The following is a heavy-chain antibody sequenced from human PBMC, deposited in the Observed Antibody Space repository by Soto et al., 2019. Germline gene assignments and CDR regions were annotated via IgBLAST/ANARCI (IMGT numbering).Heavy chain of an antibody. CDR1: GGSISSGGYY. CDR3: ARSDCSGGSCYSFYYYGMDV. V-gene: IGHV4-31*03. Sequence: QVQLQESGPGPVKPSQTLSLTCTVSGGSISSGGYYWSWIRQHPGKGLEWIGYIYYSGSTYYNPSLKSRVTISVDTSKNQFSLKLSSVTAADTAVYYCARSDCSGGSCYSFYYYGMDVWGQGTTVTVSS. CDR2: IYYSGST. D-gene: IGHD2-15*01. J-gene: IGHJ6*02.